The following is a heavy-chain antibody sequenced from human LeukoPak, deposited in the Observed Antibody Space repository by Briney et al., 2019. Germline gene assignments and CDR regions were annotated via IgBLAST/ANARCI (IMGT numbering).Heavy chain of an antibody. CDR1: GGSISSYY. V-gene: IGHV4-59*08. J-gene: IGHJ4*02. CDR3: ARGSEWELPPDY. D-gene: IGHD1-26*01. Sequence: SETLSLTCTVSGGSISSYYWSWIRQPPGKELEWIGYIYYSGSTNYNPSLKSRVTISVDTSKNQFSLKLSSVTAADTAVYYCARGSEWELPPDYWGQGTLVTVSS. CDR2: IYYSGST.